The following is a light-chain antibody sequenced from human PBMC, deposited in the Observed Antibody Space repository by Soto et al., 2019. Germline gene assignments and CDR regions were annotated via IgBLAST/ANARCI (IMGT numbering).Light chain of an antibody. CDR1: SSDVGGYNY. J-gene: IGLJ1*01. Sequence: QSVLTQPASVSGSPGQSITISCTGTSSDVGGYNYVSWYQQYPGKAPKLMIYDVSNRPSGVSNRFSGSKSGNTASLTISGLQAEDESDYYCSSYTGSSTSVFGTGTKVPV. CDR2: DVS. CDR3: SSYTGSSTSV. V-gene: IGLV2-14*01.